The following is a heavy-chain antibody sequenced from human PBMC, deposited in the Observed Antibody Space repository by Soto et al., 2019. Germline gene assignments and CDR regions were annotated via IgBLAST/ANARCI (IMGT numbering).Heavy chain of an antibody. Sequence: QVQLVQSGAEVKKPGSSVKVSCKASGGTFSSYAISWVRQAPGQGLEWMGGIIPIFGTANYAQKFQGRVTITADKATSTADMERSSLRSEDTAVDYCARGTYDFYGMDVWGQGTTVTVSS. V-gene: IGHV1-69*06. D-gene: IGHD3-3*01. J-gene: IGHJ6*02. CDR2: IIPIFGTA. CDR3: ARGTYDFYGMDV. CDR1: GGTFSSYA.